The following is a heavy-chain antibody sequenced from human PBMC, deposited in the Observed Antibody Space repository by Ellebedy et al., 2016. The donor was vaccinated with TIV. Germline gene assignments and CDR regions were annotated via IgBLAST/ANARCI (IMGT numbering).Heavy chain of an antibody. Sequence: PGGSLRLSCAASGFTFSAYWMTWVRQAPGKGLEWVANIKEDGSVKHYVDSVKGRFTISRDNAKSSLYLQMNSLRAEDTAEYYCASEGYSSGWDNWGQGTLVTVSS. CDR3: ASEGYSSGWDN. D-gene: IGHD6-19*01. J-gene: IGHJ4*02. CDR1: GFTFSAYW. V-gene: IGHV3-7*01. CDR2: IKEDGSVK.